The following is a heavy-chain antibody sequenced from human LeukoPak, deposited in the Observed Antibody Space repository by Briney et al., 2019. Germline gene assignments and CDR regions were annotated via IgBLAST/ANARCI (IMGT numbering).Heavy chain of an antibody. J-gene: IGHJ4*02. CDR2: ISYDGSNK. Sequence: GESLRLSCAASGFTFSSYAMHWVRQAPGKGLEWVAVISYDGSNKYYADSVKGRFTISRDNSKNTLYLQMNSLRAEDTAVYYCARDRGSGYGPPDLDYWGQGTLVTVSS. D-gene: IGHD5-12*01. CDR3: ARDRGSGYGPPDLDY. V-gene: IGHV3-30*04. CDR1: GFTFSSYA.